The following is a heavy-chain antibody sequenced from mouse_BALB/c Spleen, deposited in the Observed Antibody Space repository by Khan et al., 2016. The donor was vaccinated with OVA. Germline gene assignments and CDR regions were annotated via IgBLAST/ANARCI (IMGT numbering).Heavy chain of an antibody. CDR1: GYSITSGYG. CDR2: ISYSGST. J-gene: IGHJ2*01. D-gene: IGHD1-2*01. V-gene: IGHV3-2*02. Sequence: EVKLEESGPGLVKPSQSLSLTCTVTGYSITSGYGWNWIRQFPGNKLEWMGYISYSGSTNYNPSLKSRISITRDTSKNQFFLQLNSLTTEDTATYYCDRTARIKYWGQGTTLTVSS. CDR3: DRTARIKY.